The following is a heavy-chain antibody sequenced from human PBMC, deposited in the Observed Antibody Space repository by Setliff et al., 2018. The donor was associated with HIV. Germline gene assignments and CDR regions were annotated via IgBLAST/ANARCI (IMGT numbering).Heavy chain of an antibody. J-gene: IGHJ4*02. CDR3: VRSPGSFSSTDSTEAGDY. Sequence: GASVKVSCKTSEYDINDQYINWVRQAPGQGLEWMGWINLNTGATKSAQKLQVRVTLTRDTSMTTAYMELRSLRSDDTAVYYCVRSPGSFSSTDSTEAGDYWGQGTLVTVSS. V-gene: IGHV1-2*02. CDR1: EYDINDQY. D-gene: IGHD3-22*01. CDR2: INLNTGAT.